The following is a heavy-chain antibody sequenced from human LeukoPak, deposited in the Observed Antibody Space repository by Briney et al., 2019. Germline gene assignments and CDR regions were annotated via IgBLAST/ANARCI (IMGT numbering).Heavy chain of an antibody. D-gene: IGHD3-22*01. CDR3: AKDLDGYYDSSGYSYYFDY. CDR1: GFTFSSYA. V-gene: IGHV3-23*01. Sequence: PGGSLRLSCAASGFTFSSYAMSRVRQAPGKGLEWVSAISGSGGSTYYADSVKGRFTISRDNSKNTLYLQMNSLRAEDTAVYYCAKDLDGYYDSSGYSYYFDYWGQGTLVTVSS. J-gene: IGHJ4*02. CDR2: ISGSGGST.